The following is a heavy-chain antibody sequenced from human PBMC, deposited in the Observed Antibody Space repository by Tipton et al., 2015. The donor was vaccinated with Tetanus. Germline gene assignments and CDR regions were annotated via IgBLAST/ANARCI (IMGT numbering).Heavy chain of an antibody. V-gene: IGHV4-30-2*01. CDR2: IFHSGSP. J-gene: IGHJ6*02. CDR3: ARVKGTYNHYGLDV. D-gene: IGHD3-10*01. Sequence: TLSLTCDVSGASISSAAWTWIRQPSGKGLEWIGHIFHSGSPNYNPSLKSRVTISEDRSKNQISLRLRSVTAADTAVYYCARVKGTYNHYGLDVWGQGTTVTVAS. CDR1: GASISSAA.